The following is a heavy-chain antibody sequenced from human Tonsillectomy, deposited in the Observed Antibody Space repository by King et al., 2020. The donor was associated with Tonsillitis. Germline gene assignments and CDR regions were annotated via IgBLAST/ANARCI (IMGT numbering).Heavy chain of an antibody. Sequence: VQLQESGPGLVKPSQTLSLICTVSGCFISSGSDYWIWIRQPAGKGLEWSGRLYTSGSINYNPSLNSRVTMSVDTSKNQFSLKLTSVTAADTAVYYCAYGDFEDTFDIWGQGTVVTVSS. CDR3: AYGDFEDTFDI. CDR2: LYTSGSI. D-gene: IGHD4-17*01. J-gene: IGHJ3*02. CDR1: GCFISSGSDY. V-gene: IGHV4-61*02.